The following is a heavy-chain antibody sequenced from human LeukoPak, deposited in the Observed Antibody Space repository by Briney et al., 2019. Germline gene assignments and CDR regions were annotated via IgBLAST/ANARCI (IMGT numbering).Heavy chain of an antibody. CDR2: IYYSGRT. Sequence: PSETLSLTRTVSGGSISSSSYYWGWIRQPPGKGLEWSGSIYYSGRTYYNPSLKSRVTISVDTSKNQFSLKLSSVTAADTAVYYCARHPIDRGIVLMVYANDGWFDPWGQGTLVTVSS. V-gene: IGHV4-39*01. D-gene: IGHD2-8*01. CDR3: ARHPIDRGIVLMVYANDGWFDP. J-gene: IGHJ5*02. CDR1: GGSISSSSYY.